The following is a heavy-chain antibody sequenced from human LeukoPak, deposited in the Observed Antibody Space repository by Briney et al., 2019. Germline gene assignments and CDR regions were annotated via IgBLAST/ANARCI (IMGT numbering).Heavy chain of an antibody. J-gene: IGHJ6*03. Sequence: GGSLRLSCAASGFTFSSYWMSWVRQAPGKGLEWVANIKQDGSEKYYVDSVQGRFTISRDNAKNSLYLQMNSLRAEDTAVYYCARASGLVPAVIDYYYYYMDVWGKGTTVTVSS. D-gene: IGHD2-2*02. CDR2: IKQDGSEK. CDR3: ARASGLVPAVIDYYYYYMDV. CDR1: GFTFSSYW. V-gene: IGHV3-7*01.